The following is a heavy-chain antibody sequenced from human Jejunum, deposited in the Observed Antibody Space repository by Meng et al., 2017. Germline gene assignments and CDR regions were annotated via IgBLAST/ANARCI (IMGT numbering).Heavy chain of an antibody. V-gene: IGHV4-4*02. D-gene: IGHD2-2*01. CDR2: IYNGGNT. Sequence: QVQLQESGPGLVKPSGTLSLTCAVSGGYINKENWWSWVRQFPERGLEWIGEIYNGGNTNYNPSLNRRVTMSVDESTNQMSLKLTSVTAADTAVYYCVRGEFAMLARFDFWGQGILVTVSS. CDR1: GGYINKENW. CDR3: VRGEFAMLARFDF. J-gene: IGHJ4*02.